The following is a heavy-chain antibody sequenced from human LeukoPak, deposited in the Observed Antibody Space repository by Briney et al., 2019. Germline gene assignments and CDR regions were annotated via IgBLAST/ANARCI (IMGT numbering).Heavy chain of an antibody. Sequence: SPTLSLTCTVSGGSISSYYWSWIRQPAGKGLEWIGRIYTSGSTNYNPSLKSRVTMSVDTSKNQFSLKLSSVTAADTAVYYCASREGYCSGGSCYSFDYWGQGTLVTVSS. CDR1: GGSISSYY. V-gene: IGHV4-4*07. CDR2: IYTSGST. D-gene: IGHD2-15*01. J-gene: IGHJ4*02. CDR3: ASREGYCSGGSCYSFDY.